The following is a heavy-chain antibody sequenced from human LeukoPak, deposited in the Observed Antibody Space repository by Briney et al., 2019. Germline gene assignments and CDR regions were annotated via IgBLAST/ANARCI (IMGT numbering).Heavy chain of an antibody. V-gene: IGHV3-23*01. D-gene: IGHD6-19*01. CDR2: ISGSGDST. J-gene: IGHJ1*01. Sequence: GGSLRLSCAASGFTFSSYGMSWVRQAPGKGLEWVSAISGSGDSTYYADSVEGRFTISRDISKNSLYLQMNSLRIEDTAFYYCAKDYRSSGFYAYFQHWGQGTLVTVSS. CDR1: GFTFSSYG. CDR3: AKDYRSSGFYAYFQH.